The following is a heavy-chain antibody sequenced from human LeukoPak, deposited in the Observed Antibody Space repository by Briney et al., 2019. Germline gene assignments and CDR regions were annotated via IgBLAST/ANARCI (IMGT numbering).Heavy chain of an antibody. V-gene: IGHV4-4*07. Sequence: SETLSLTCTVSGYSISSSYYWSWIRQPAGKGLEWIGRIYTSGSTNYNPSLKSRVTMSVDTSKNQFSLKLSSVTAADTAVYYCASEAVAGTFPYYYYMDVWGKGTTVTVSS. D-gene: IGHD6-19*01. CDR3: ASEAVAGTFPYYYYMDV. CDR1: GYSISSSYY. CDR2: IYTSGST. J-gene: IGHJ6*03.